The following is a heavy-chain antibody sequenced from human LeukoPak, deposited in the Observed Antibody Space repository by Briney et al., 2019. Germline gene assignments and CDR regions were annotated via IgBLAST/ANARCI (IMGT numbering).Heavy chain of an antibody. D-gene: IGHD6-19*01. CDR3: ARRRGDTVAGPDY. CDR1: GYSFTNYW. CDR2: IHPGDSNT. V-gene: IGHV5-51*01. Sequence: GESLQISCQGSGYSFTNYWIVWVRQLPGQGLEYMGIIHPGDSNTKYSPSFEGQVIMSVDKSISTAYLQWSSLKASDSAIYYCARRRGDTVAGPDYWGQGTLVTVSS. J-gene: IGHJ4*02.